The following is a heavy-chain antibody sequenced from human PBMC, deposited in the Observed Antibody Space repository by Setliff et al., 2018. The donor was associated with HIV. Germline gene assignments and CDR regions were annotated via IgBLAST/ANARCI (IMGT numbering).Heavy chain of an antibody. D-gene: IGHD3-22*01. Sequence: SETLSLTCTVSGGSISSSSYYWGWICQPPGKGLEWIGSIYYSGSTYYNPSLKSRVTISVDTSKNQFSLKVNSVTAADTAVYYCARLYRFSSGYSLGGFDYWGQGTLVTVSS. J-gene: IGHJ4*02. V-gene: IGHV4-39*01. CDR1: GGSISSSSYY. CDR2: IYYSGST. CDR3: ARLYRFSSGYSLGGFDY.